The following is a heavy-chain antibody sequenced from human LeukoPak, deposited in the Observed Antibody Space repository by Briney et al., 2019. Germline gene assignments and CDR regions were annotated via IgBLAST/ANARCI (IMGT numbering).Heavy chain of an antibody. CDR1: GGSISSYY. D-gene: IGHD7-27*01. Sequence: PSETLSLTCTVSGGSISSYYWSRIRQPPGKGLEWIGYIYYSGSTNYNPSLKSRVTISVDTSKNQFSLKLSSVTAADTAVYYCARVELGNSWFDPWGQGTLVTVSS. CDR2: IYYSGST. V-gene: IGHV4-59*01. J-gene: IGHJ5*02. CDR3: ARVELGNSWFDP.